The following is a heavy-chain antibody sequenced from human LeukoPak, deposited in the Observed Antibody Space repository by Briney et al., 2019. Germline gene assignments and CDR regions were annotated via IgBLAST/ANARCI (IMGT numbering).Heavy chain of an antibody. V-gene: IGHV1-18*01. CDR2: ISAYNGNT. CDR3: ARAPHRGYGDYAGFDY. D-gene: IGHD4-17*01. CDR1: GYTFTSYG. Sequence: VSVKVSCKASGYTFTSYGISWVRQAPGQGLEWMGWISAYNGNTNYAQKLQGRVTMTTDTSTSTAYMELRSLRSDGTAVYYCARAPHRGYGDYAGFDYWGQGTLVTVSS. J-gene: IGHJ4*02.